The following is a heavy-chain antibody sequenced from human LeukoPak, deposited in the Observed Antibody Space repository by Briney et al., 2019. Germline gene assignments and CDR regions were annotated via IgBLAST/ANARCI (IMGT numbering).Heavy chain of an antibody. D-gene: IGHD5-24*01. CDR2: IGSSGGSR. J-gene: IGHJ3*02. CDR1: GFTFSSYE. V-gene: IGHV3-48*03. CDR3: AREDGDAFDI. Sequence: PGGSLRLSCAASGFTFSSYEMAWVRRAPGKGLEWVSYIGSSGGSRYYADSVKGRFTSSRDNAKNSHYLQMNSLRVEDTAVYYCAREDGDAFDIWGQGTVVSVSS.